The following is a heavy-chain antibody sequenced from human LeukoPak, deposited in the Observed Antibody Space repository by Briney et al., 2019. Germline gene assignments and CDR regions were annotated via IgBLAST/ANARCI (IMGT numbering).Heavy chain of an antibody. V-gene: IGHV1-3*03. D-gene: IGHD3-3*01. J-gene: IGHJ6*03. CDR3: ARARYETRIWPKSRYDYYHYMDV. Sequence: GASMKVSCKASGYTFTSYTIHWVRQAPGQRLEWMGWINAGNGNTKYSQEFQDRVTITRDTSASTAYMELSSLRSEDMAVYYCARARYETRIWPKSRYDYYHYMDVWGKGTTVTVSS. CDR2: INAGNGNT. CDR1: GYTFTSYT.